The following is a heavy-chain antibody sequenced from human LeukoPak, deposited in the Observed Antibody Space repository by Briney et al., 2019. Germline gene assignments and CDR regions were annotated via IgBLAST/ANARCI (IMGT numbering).Heavy chain of an antibody. CDR1: GFTVSSNY. Sequence: GGSLRLSCAASGFTVSSNYMSWVRQAPGKGLEWVSVIYSGGSTYYADSVKGRFTISRDNSKNTLYLQMNSLRAEDTAVYYCARDRITMVRGVIEYYFDYWGQGTLVTVPS. CDR2: IYSGGST. CDR3: ARDRITMVRGVIEYYFDY. D-gene: IGHD3-10*01. J-gene: IGHJ4*02. V-gene: IGHV3-66*01.